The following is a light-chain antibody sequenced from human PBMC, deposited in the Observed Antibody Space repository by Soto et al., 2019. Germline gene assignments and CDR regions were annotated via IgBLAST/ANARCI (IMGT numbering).Light chain of an antibody. CDR3: QQRSNWPIT. CDR2: GAS. Sequence: LKQAPDTLSVTPGERATLSCRASQAINNNVAWYQLKDGQVPRLLIYGASTRAADVPARFSGGGSGTEFTLTISSLQSEDFAEYHCQQRSNWPITFGQGTRLENK. V-gene: IGKV3-15*01. J-gene: IGKJ5*01. CDR1: QAINNN.